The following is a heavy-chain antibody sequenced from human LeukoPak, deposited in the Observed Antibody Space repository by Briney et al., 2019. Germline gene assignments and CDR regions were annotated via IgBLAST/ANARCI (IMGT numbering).Heavy chain of an antibody. D-gene: IGHD4-17*01. Sequence: GASVKVSCKASGYTFTSYGISWVRQAPGQGLEWMGWISAYNGYTHYAQRLQGRVTMTTDTSTSTAYMELKSLGSDDTAVYYCARDSLTTVIDFYYYGMDVWGQGTTVTVSS. CDR1: GYTFTSYG. CDR2: ISAYNGYT. V-gene: IGHV1-18*01. CDR3: ARDSLTTVIDFYYYGMDV. J-gene: IGHJ6*02.